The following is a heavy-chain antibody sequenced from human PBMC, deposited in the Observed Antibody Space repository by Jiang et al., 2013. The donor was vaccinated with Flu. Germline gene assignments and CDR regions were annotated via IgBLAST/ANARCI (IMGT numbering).Heavy chain of an antibody. CDR1: GFTFNAYG. D-gene: IGHD5-24*01. V-gene: IGHV3-48*02. CDR3: ARDEDGDKEFD. J-gene: IGHJ4*01. Sequence: VQLVESGGALVQPGGPLRVSCAISGFTFNAYGMTWVRQAPGKGLEWVSHISSTNDNVISYADSVRGRFTISRDSAQNLLYLQMNSLTDADTAVYFCARDEDGDKEFD. CDR2: ISSTNDNVI.